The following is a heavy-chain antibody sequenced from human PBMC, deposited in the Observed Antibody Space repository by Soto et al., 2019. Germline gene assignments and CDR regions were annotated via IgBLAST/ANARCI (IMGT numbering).Heavy chain of an antibody. J-gene: IGHJ4*02. CDR2: IIPIFGTA. CDR1: GGTFSSYA. CDR3: ASLGYSGSYNGY. V-gene: IGHV1-69*06. D-gene: IGHD1-26*01. Sequence: SVKVSCKASGGTFSSYAISWVRQAPGQGLEWMGGIIPIFGTANYAQKFQGRVTITADKSTSTAYMELSSLRSEDTAVYYCASLGYSGSYNGYWGQGTLVTVSS.